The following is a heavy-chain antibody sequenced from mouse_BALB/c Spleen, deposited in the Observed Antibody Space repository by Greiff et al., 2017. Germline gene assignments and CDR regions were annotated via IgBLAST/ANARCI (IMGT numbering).Heavy chain of an antibody. V-gene: IGHV5-6-5*01. CDR1: GFTFSSYA. J-gene: IGHJ3*01. CDR3: ARVRGGFAY. Sequence: DVMLVESGGGLVKPGGSLKLSCAASGFTFSSYAMSWVRQTPEKRLEWVASISSGGSTYYPDSVKGRFTISRDNARNILYLQMSSLRSEDTAMYYCARVRGGFAYWGQGTLVTVSA. CDR2: ISSGGST.